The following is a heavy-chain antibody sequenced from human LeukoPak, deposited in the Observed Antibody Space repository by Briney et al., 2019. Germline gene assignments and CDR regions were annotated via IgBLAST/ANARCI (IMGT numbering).Heavy chain of an antibody. J-gene: IGHJ4*02. CDR3: SRENGAFSPFGY. CDR2: ISLTGLT. Sequence: SETLSLTCDVTGGPFSTINWWSWVRQPPGQGLEWIGEISLTGLTHYNPSLESRVTVSLDKSKNQLSLNLTSVTAADTAVYYCSRENGAFSPFGYWGQGTLVTVLS. V-gene: IGHV4-4*02. CDR1: GGPFSTINW. D-gene: IGHD2-8*01.